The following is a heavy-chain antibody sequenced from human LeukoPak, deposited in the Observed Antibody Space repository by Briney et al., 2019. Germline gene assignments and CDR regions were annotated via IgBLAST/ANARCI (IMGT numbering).Heavy chain of an antibody. V-gene: IGHV4-34*01. CDR3: ARAGHCSGGSCRYGRLRNWFDP. D-gene: IGHD2-15*01. J-gene: IGHJ5*02. Sequence: SETLSLTCAVYGGSFSGYYWSWIRQPPGKGLEWIGEINHSGSTNYNPSLKSRVTISVDTSKNQFSLRLSSVTAADTAVYYCARAGHCSGGSCRYGRLRNWFDPWGQGTLVTVSS. CDR1: GGSFSGYY. CDR2: INHSGST.